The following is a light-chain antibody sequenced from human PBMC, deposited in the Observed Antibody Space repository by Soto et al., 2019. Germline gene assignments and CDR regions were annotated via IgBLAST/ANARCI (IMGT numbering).Light chain of an antibody. Sequence: IHMTQCASSLSAFVGAIVTITSRASQDIGNFLAWYQQKPGKVPKLLIYAAHTLQSGAPSRFSSSGSGTEVTLTISSLQPKDGATYSCQKCKVAPFTFGGGTRWIS. V-gene: IGKV1-27*01. CDR3: QKCKVAPFT. CDR2: AAH. J-gene: IGKJ4*01. CDR1: QDIGNF.